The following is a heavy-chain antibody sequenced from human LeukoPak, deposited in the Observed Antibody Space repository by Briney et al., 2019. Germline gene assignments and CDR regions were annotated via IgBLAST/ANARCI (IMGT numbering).Heavy chain of an antibody. CDR3: ARGPVTTSLNYYYYYMDV. Sequence: ASVKVSCTASGYTFTSYDINWVRQATGQGLEWMGWMNPNSGNTGYAQKFQGRVTITRNTSISTAYMKLSSLRSEDTAVYYCARGPVTTSLNYYYYYMDVWGKGTTVTVSS. V-gene: IGHV1-8*03. J-gene: IGHJ6*03. CDR1: GYTFTSYD. CDR2: MNPNSGNT. D-gene: IGHD4-11*01.